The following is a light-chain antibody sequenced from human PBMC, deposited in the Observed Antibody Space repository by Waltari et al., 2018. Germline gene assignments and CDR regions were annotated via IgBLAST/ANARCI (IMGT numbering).Light chain of an antibody. CDR3: SSYRRGSTLV. V-gene: IGLV2-14*01. CDR2: EVS. Sequence: QSALTQPASVSGSPGQTITIPFTGTSSDVGTYNFISWYQQHPGMAPKLTIYEVSNRPSGISNRFSGSKTGNTASLTISGLQAEDEADYYCSSYRRGSTLVFGGGTKLTV. J-gene: IGLJ2*01. CDR1: SSDVGTYNF.